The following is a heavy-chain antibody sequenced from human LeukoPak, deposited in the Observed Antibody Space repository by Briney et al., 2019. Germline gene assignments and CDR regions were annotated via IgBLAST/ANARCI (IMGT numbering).Heavy chain of an antibody. CDR2: ISYDGSNK. J-gene: IGHJ4*02. Sequence: GGSLRLSCAASGFTFSSYAMSWVRQAPGKGLEWVAVISYDGSNKYYADSVKGRFTISRDNSKNTLYLQMNSLRAEDTAVYYCARDYVAGLGGFDYWGQGTLVTVSS. D-gene: IGHD3/OR15-3a*01. CDR1: GFTFSSYA. V-gene: IGHV3-30-3*01. CDR3: ARDYVAGLGGFDY.